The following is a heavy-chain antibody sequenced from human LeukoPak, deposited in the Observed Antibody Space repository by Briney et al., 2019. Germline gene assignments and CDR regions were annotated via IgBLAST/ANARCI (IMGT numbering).Heavy chain of an antibody. Sequence: GGSLRPSCAASGFTFDDYAMHWVRQAPGKGLEWVSGISGNSGSIAYADSVKGRFTISRDNAKNSLYLQMDSLRAEDTALYYCASSGSRFYWYFDLWGRGTLVTVST. V-gene: IGHV3-9*01. CDR3: ASSGSRFYWYFDL. CDR1: GFTFDDYA. J-gene: IGHJ2*01. CDR2: ISGNSGSI. D-gene: IGHD3-22*01.